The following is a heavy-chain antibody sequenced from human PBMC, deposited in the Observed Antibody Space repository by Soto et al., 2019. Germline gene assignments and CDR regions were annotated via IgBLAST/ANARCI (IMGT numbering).Heavy chain of an antibody. CDR1: GDSISSGGYY. CDR2: IYYSGST. V-gene: IGHV4-31*03. CDR3: ARGLGSGNWDY. Sequence: QVQLQESGPGLVKPSQTLSLTCTVSGDSISSGGYYWTWIRQHPGKGLEWIGYIYYSGSTYYNPSLKSXXSXSXXTSKNQFSLKLSSVTAADTAVYYCARGLGSGNWDYWGQGILVTVSS. J-gene: IGHJ4*02. D-gene: IGHD3-10*01.